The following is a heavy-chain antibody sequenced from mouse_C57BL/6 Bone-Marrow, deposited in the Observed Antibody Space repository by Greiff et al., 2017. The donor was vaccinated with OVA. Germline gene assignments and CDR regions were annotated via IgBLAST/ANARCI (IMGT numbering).Heavy chain of an antibody. CDR3: AREPRYYDYCY. CDR1: GYTFTSYG. D-gene: IGHD2-4*01. Sequence: QVQLQQSGAELARPGASVKLSCKASGYTFTSYGISWVKQRTGQGLEWIGEIYPRSGNTYYNEKFKGKATLTADKSSSTAYMELRSLTSDDSAVYVCAREPRYYDYCYWGQGTTLTVSS. V-gene: IGHV1-81*01. J-gene: IGHJ2*01. CDR2: IYPRSGNT.